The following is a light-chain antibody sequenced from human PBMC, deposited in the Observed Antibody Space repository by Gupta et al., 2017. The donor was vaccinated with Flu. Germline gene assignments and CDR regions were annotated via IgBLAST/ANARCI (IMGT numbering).Light chain of an antibody. CDR2: DAS. J-gene: IGKJ5*01. V-gene: IGKV3-11*01. CDR1: QSVRSS. Sequence: PGERGTLSCRASQSVRSSLAWYQQKPGQAPRLLIYDASSRATGIPARFSGSGSGTDFTLTISSLEPEDFAVYYCQQRSNPITFGQGTRLEIK. CDR3: QQRSNPIT.